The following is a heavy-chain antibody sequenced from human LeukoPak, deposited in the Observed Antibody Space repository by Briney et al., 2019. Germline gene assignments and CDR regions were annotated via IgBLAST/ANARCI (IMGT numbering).Heavy chain of an antibody. Sequence: PGGSLRLSCAASGFTFSSYWMHWVRQAPGKGLVWVSRIFNPGGATAYVDSVKGRFTISRDNAENTLSLQMNSLRVEDTAVYYCVRVNCAGDCTSRDWYFDPWGRGTLVVVSS. V-gene: IGHV3-74*01. J-gene: IGHJ2*01. CDR2: IFNPGGAT. CDR1: GFTFSSYW. CDR3: VRVNCAGDCTSRDWYFDP. D-gene: IGHD2-21*02.